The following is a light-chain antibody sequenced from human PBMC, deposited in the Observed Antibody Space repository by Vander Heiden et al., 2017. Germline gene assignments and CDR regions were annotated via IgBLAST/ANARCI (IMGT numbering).Light chain of an antibody. Sequence: EIVLTQSPGTLSLSPGERATLSCRASQSVDSSYFAWYQQKPGQAPRLLIYGASNRATGIPDRFSGSGSGTDFTLTISRLAPEDFAVYYCQQYGTSPWTFGQGTKVEIK. J-gene: IGKJ1*01. CDR2: GAS. CDR3: QQYGTSPWT. CDR1: QSVDSSY. V-gene: IGKV3-20*01.